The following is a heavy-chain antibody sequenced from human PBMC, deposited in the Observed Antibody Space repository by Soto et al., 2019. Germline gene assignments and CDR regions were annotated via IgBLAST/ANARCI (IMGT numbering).Heavy chain of an antibody. CDR1: GGSFGGYY. V-gene: IGHV4-34*01. J-gene: IGHJ4*02. CDR2: INHSGST. Sequence: SETLSLTCAVYGGSFGGYYWSWIRQPPGKGLEWIGEINHSGSTNYNPSLKSRVTISVDTSKNQFSLKLSSVTAADTAVYYCAIVVVPAAGNRYYFDYWGQGTLVTVSS. D-gene: IGHD2-2*01. CDR3: AIVVVPAAGNRYYFDY.